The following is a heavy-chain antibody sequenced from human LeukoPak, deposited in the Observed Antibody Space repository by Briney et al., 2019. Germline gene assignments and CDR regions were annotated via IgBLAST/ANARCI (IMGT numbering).Heavy chain of an antibody. Sequence: SETLSLTCAVYGGSFSGYYWSWIRQPPGKGLEWIGEINHSGSTNYNPSLKSRVTISVDTSKNQFSLKLSSVTAADTAVYYCASGMANCSSTSCISLRWFDPWGQGTLVTVSS. CDR2: INHSGST. V-gene: IGHV4-34*01. CDR1: GGSFSGYY. J-gene: IGHJ5*02. D-gene: IGHD2-2*01. CDR3: ASGMANCSSTSCISLRWFDP.